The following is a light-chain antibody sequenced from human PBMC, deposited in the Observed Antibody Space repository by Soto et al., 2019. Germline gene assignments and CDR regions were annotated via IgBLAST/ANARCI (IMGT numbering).Light chain of an antibody. J-gene: IGLJ1*01. CDR2: QVT. CDR3: NSYSSTSFYV. CDR1: GSDIATFNY. V-gene: IGLV2-14*01. Sequence: GSGSDIATFNYVSWYQQYPGKAPKLLIYQVTSRASGVSHRFSGSKSGNTAALTISGLQPEDEAEYYCNSYSSTSFYVFGTGTKVTV.